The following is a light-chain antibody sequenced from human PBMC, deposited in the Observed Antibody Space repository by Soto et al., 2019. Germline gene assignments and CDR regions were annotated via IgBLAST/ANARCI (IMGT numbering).Light chain of an antibody. J-gene: IGKJ4*01. CDR1: QSVRSN. Sequence: EIVMTQSPATLSVSPGESATLSCRASQSVRSNLAWYQQKPGQAPRLLIYGASTRATGIPARFSGSGSGTEFTLTISSLQSEDFAVYYCHQYNNWPRATFGGGTRVEIK. CDR3: HQYNNWPRAT. V-gene: IGKV3-15*01. CDR2: GAS.